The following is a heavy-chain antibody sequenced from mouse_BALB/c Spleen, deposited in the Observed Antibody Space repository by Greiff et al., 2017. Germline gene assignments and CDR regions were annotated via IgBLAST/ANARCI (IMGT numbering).Heavy chain of an antibody. V-gene: IGHV1-14*01. CDR2: INPYNDGT. CDR3: ARWDYYGYYAMDY. D-gene: IGHD1-1*01. CDR1: GYTFTSYV. Sequence: VQLKQSGPELVKPGASVKMSCKASGYTFTSYVMHWVKQTPGQGLEWIGYINPYNDGTKYNEKFKGKATLTSDKSSSTAYMELSSLTSEDSAVYYCARWDYYGYYAMDYWGQGTSVTVSS. J-gene: IGHJ4*01.